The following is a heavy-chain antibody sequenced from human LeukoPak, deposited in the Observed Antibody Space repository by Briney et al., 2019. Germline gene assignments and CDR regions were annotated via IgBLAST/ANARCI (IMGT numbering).Heavy chain of an antibody. CDR3: AGGRWHPSVRVDY. D-gene: IGHD6-13*01. J-gene: IGHJ4*02. CDR1: GGSFSGYS. V-gene: IGHV4-34*01. CDR2: INHSGST. Sequence: SETPSLTCAVYGGSFSGYSWSWIRQPPGKGLEWIGEINHSGSTNYNPSLKSRVTISVDTSKNQFSLKLNSVTAADTAVFYCAGGRWHPSVRVDYWGQGTLVTISS.